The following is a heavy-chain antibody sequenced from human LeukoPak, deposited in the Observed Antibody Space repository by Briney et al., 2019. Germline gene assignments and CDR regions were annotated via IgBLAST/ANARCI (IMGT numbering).Heavy chain of an antibody. J-gene: IGHJ4*02. CDR3: ARTRYYYNSRSYGAPYYFDY. Sequence: SETLSLTCSVSGYSVSSGYSWVWIRQPPGKGLEWIGSFYSSGSSYYNSSLKSRVTISVDTSKNQFSLKLSSVTAADTAVYYCARTRYYYNSRSYGAPYYFDYWGQGTLVTVSS. V-gene: IGHV4-38-2*02. D-gene: IGHD3-10*01. CDR2: FYSSGSS. CDR1: GYSVSSGYS.